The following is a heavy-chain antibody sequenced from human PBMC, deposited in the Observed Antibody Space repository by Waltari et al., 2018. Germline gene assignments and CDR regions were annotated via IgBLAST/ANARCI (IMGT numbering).Heavy chain of an antibody. CDR3: ARDWYNWNPTRLGIDY. J-gene: IGHJ4*02. Sequence: QVQLVQSGAEVKKPGSSVTVSCKASGGTFSSYAISWVRQAPGQGLEWMGRIIPIFGTANYAQKFQGRVTITADKSTSTAYMELSSLRSEDTAVYYCARDWYNWNPTRLGIDYWGQGTLVTVSS. CDR2: IIPIFGTA. CDR1: GGTFSSYA. V-gene: IGHV1-69*08. D-gene: IGHD1-20*01.